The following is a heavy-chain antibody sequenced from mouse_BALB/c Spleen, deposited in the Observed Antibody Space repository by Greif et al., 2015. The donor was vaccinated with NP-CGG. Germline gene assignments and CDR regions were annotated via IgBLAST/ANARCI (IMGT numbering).Heavy chain of an antibody. CDR3: AREDYYGSITFDY. J-gene: IGHJ2*01. V-gene: IGHV14-3*02. CDR1: GFNIKDTY. Sequence: VQLQQSGAELVKPGASVKLSCTASGFNIKDTYMHWVKQRPEQGLEWIGRIDPANGNTKYDPKFQGKATITADTSSNPAYLQLSSLTSEDTAVYYCAREDYYGSITFDYWGQGTTLTVSS. CDR2: IDPANGNT. D-gene: IGHD1-1*01.